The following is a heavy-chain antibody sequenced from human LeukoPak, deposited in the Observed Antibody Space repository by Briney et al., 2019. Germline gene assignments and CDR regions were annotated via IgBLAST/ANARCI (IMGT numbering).Heavy chain of an antibody. J-gene: IGHJ4*02. Sequence: GGSLRLSCAASGFTFSSYAMSWVRQAPGKGLEWVSAISGSGGSTYYADSVKGRFTISRDNSKNTLYLQMNSLRAEDTAVYYCAKGRALGYCSGGSCYFDYWGQGTLVTVSS. V-gene: IGHV3-23*01. CDR2: ISGSGGST. CDR1: GFTFSSYA. CDR3: AKGRALGYCSGGSCYFDY. D-gene: IGHD2-15*01.